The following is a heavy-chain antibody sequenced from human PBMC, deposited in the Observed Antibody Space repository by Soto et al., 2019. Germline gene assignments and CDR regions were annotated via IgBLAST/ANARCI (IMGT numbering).Heavy chain of an antibody. J-gene: IGHJ6*02. D-gene: IGHD3-9*01. Sequence: GGSLTLSCAASGFTFSSYSMNWVRQAPGKGLEWVSYISSSSSTIYYADSVKGRFTISRDNAKNSLYLQMNSLRDEDTAVYYCAGHGANILTGYHYYYGMDVWGQGTTVTVSS. V-gene: IGHV3-48*02. CDR2: ISSSSSTI. CDR3: AGHGANILTGYHYYYGMDV. CDR1: GFTFSSYS.